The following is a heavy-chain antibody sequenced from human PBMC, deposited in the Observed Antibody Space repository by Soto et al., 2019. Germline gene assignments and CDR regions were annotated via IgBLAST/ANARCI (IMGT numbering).Heavy chain of an antibody. J-gene: IGHJ1*01. CDR3: AKNYGSGSYYTTESFQH. V-gene: IGHV3-23*01. CDR2: ISGSGGST. Sequence: HPGVSLRLSCAASGFTFSSYAMSWVRQAPGKGLEWVSAISGSGGSTYYADSVKGRFTISRDNSKNTLYLQMNSLRAEDTAVYYCAKNYGSGSYYTTESFQHWGQGPLVTVSS. D-gene: IGHD3-10*01. CDR1: GFTFSSYA.